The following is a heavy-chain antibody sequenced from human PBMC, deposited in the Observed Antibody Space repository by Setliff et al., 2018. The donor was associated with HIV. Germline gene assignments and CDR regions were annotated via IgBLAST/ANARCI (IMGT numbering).Heavy chain of an antibody. CDR3: ARVGGPTWSPYYSQYMDV. V-gene: IGHV4-61*08. J-gene: IGHJ6*03. D-gene: IGHD3-16*01. CDR1: GPSVSNTDYY. CDR2: VYHSGSA. Sequence: KPSETLSLTCTVSGPSVSNTDYYWSWIRQPPGKGLEWIGEVYHSGSANYNPSLRGRVTISLDTSKNQFSLNLRSVTAADTAVYYCARVGGPTWSPYYSQYMDVWGKGTTVTVSS.